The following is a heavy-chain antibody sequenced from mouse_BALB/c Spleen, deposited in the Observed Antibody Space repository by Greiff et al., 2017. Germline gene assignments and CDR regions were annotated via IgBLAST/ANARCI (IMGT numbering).Heavy chain of an antibody. J-gene: IGHJ1*01. V-gene: IGHV1S132*01. CDR2: IFPGTGTT. Sequence: QVQLQQSGAELVKPGASVKLSCKTSGYTFTSYWIQWVKQRPGQGLGWIGEIFPGTGTTYYNEKFKGKATLTIDTSSSTAYMQLSSLTSEDSAVYFCARLGTTVVDWYFDVWGAGTTVTVAS. CDR3: ARLGTTVVDWYFDV. CDR1: GYTFTSYW. D-gene: IGHD1-1*01.